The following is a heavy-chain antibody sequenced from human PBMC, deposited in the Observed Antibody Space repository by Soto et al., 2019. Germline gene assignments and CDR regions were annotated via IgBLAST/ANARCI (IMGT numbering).Heavy chain of an antibody. D-gene: IGHD1-26*01. CDR1: GGSISSGGYY. CDR2: IYYSGST. V-gene: IGHV4-31*03. Sequence: QVQLQESGPGLVKPSQTLSLTCTVSGGSISSGGYYWSWIRQHLGKGLEWIGYIYYSGSTYYNPSLKSRVTISVDTSKNQVSLKLSSVTAADTAVYYCAREEMGGSYRWDYWGQGTLVTVSS. CDR3: AREEMGGSYRWDY. J-gene: IGHJ4*02.